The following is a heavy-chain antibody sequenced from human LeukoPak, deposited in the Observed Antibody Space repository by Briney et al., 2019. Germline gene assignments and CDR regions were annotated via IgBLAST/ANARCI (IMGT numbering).Heavy chain of an antibody. J-gene: IGHJ4*02. V-gene: IGHV1-3*01. CDR3: ARDRPSPGIAVAGTPDY. CDR1: GYTFTSYA. D-gene: IGHD6-19*01. Sequence: ASVKVSCEASGYTFTSYAMHWVRQAPGQRLEWMGWINAGNGNTKYSQKFQGRVTITRDTSASTAYMELSSLRSEDTAVYYCARDRPSPGIAVAGTPDYWGQGTLVTVSS. CDR2: INAGNGNT.